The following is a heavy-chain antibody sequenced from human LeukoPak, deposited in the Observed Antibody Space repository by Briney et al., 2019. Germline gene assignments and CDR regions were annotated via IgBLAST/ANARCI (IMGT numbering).Heavy chain of an antibody. Sequence: SVKVSCKASGGTFSSYAISWVRQAPGQGLEWMGGIIPIFGTANYAQKFQGRVTMTRDTSTSTAYMELSSLRSEDTAVYYCARGLTDWGTDHYWYFDLWGRGTLVTVSS. V-gene: IGHV1-69*05. CDR2: IIPIFGTA. J-gene: IGHJ2*01. CDR3: ARGLTDWGTDHYWYFDL. CDR1: GGTFSSYA. D-gene: IGHD3-16*01.